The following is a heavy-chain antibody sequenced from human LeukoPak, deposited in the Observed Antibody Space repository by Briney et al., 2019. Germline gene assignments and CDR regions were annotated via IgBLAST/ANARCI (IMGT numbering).Heavy chain of an antibody. CDR1: GFTFSSYS. CDR2: ISSSSSTI. V-gene: IGHV3-48*01. D-gene: IGHD2-2*01. Sequence: GGSLRLSCAASGFTFSSYSMNWVRQAPGKGLEWVSYISSSSSTIYYADSVKGRFTISRDNAKNSLYLQMNSLRAEDTAVCYCARDRFAYCSSTSCFDAFDIWGQGTMVTVSS. J-gene: IGHJ3*02. CDR3: ARDRFAYCSSTSCFDAFDI.